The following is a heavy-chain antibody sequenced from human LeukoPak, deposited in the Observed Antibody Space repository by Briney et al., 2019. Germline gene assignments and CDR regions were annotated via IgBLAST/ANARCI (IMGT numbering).Heavy chain of an antibody. CDR2: IYTSGST. Sequence: SETLSLTCTVSGGSISSYYWSWIRQPAGKGLEWIGRIYTSGSTNYNPSLKSRVTISVDTSKNQFSLKLSSVTAADTAMYYCAGTVAGRDYFDYWGQGTLVTVSS. J-gene: IGHJ4*02. D-gene: IGHD6-19*01. CDR3: AGTVAGRDYFDY. CDR1: GGSISSYY. V-gene: IGHV4-4*07.